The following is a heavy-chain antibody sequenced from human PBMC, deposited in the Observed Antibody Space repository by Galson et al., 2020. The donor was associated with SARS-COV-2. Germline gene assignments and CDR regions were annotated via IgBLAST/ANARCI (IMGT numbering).Heavy chain of an antibody. CDR2: INSDGSST. V-gene: IGHV3-74*01. CDR3: ARDTDCGGSACYPGYYMDV. D-gene: IGHD2-21*02. J-gene: IGHJ6*03. CDR1: GFSFGAYW. Sequence: ALHGESLKISCVASGFSFGAYWMHWVRQSPGKGLVWVSRINSDGSSTSYADSVKGRFTISRDNAKNTLYLQMNSLRADDSALYYCARDTDCGGSACYPGYYMDVWGRGTTVTVSS.